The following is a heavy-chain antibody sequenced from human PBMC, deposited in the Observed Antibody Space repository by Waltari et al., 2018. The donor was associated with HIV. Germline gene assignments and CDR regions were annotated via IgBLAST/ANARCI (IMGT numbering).Heavy chain of an antibody. CDR1: GYTFTNYA. J-gene: IGHJ5*02. CDR3: ARGYCGTTSCWQRGGWFDP. V-gene: IGHV7-4-1*02. CDR2: INTNTGNP. Sequence: QVQLVQSGSELKKPGASVKVSCKASGYTFTNYAMIWVPQAPGQGLEWMGWINTNTGNPTYAQGFTGRFVFSLDTSVSTAYLQISSLKAEDTAVYYCARGYCGTTSCWQRGGWFDPWGQGTLLTVSS. D-gene: IGHD2-2*01.